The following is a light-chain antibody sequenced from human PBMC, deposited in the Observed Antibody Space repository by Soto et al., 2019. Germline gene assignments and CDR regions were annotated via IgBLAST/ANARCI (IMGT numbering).Light chain of an antibody. CDR3: QQFNSYPFT. Sequence: AVQLTQSPSSLSASVGDRVTITCRASQGISRDLAWYQQKPGKAPKSLIYEASNLERGVPSRFSGSGSGTDFTLTISSLQPEDFATYYCQQFNSYPFTFGPGTKVDLK. V-gene: IGKV1-13*02. CDR1: QGISRD. J-gene: IGKJ3*01. CDR2: EAS.